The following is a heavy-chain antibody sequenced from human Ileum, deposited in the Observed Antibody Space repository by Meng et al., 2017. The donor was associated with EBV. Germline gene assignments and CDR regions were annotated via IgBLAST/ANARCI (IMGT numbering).Heavy chain of an antibody. CDR2: ILHGGSH. J-gene: IGHJ4*02. CDR1: GVLLSGAY. CDR3: ARRPTGIDY. D-gene: IGHD2-8*02. V-gene: IGHV4-34*12. Sequence: VQLQQWGAGLLSATDTLSVRCAVNGVLLSGAYCKWLRQPPGKGLEWIGEILHGGSHSYNPSLKSRVTISIDTSKNQLSLMLSSVTAADTAVYYCARRPTGIDYWGQGTLVTSPQ.